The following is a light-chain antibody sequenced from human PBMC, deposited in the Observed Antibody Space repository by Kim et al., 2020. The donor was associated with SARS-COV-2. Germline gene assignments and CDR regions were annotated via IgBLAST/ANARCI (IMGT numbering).Light chain of an antibody. CDR2: GKN. CDR3: NSRDSSDNVV. V-gene: IGLV3-19*01. Sequence: ALGQTVRITCQGDSLRSYYANWYQQKPGQAPLLVIYGKNNRPSGIPDRFSGSSSGNSASLTITGAQAEDEADYYCNSRDSSDNVVFGVGTKLTVL. J-gene: IGLJ2*01. CDR1: SLRSYY.